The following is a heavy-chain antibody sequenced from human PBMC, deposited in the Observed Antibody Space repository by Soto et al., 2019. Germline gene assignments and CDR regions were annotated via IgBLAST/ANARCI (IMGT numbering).Heavy chain of an antibody. CDR3: ERSADSSGWYSVFDR. V-gene: IGHV3-11*06. D-gene: IGHD6-19*01. CDR2: ISGSTGYV. J-gene: IGHJ4*02. CDR1: GFTFSDYY. Sequence: GGSLRLSCAASGFTFSDYYMSWIRQAPGKGPEWISYISGSTGYVKYADSVKGRFTISRDNAKKSLYLEMNSLRADDTAVYYCERSADSSGWYSVFDRWGQGTLVTVYS.